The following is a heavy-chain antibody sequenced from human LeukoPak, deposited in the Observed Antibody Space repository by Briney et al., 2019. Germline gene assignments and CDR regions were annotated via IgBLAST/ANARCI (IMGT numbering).Heavy chain of an antibody. CDR2: MWFDGSHK. CDR3: ARDITGDPPPYYFDY. J-gene: IGHJ4*02. V-gene: IGHV3-33*01. CDR1: GFTFSNYG. Sequence: TGGSLRVSCAASGFTFSNYGLHWVRQAPGKGLEWLAVMWFDGSHKYYADSVKGRFTISRDNSKSMLYLQMNSLRAEDTAVYYCARDITGDPPPYYFDYWGRGSLVTVSS. D-gene: IGHD7-27*01.